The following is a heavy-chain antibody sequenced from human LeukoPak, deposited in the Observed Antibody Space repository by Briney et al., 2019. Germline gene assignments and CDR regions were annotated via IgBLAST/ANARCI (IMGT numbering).Heavy chain of an antibody. CDR3: ARDHQRRLYYYGSGRGYFDY. CDR2: ISGSGGST. V-gene: IGHV3-23*01. CDR1: GFTFSSDA. D-gene: IGHD3-10*01. J-gene: IGHJ4*02. Sequence: GGSLRLSCAASGFTFSSDAMSWVRQAPGKGLEWVSAISGSGGSTYYADSVKGRFTISRDNSKNTLYLQMNSLRAEDTAVYYCARDHQRRLYYYGSGRGYFDYWGQGTLVTVSS.